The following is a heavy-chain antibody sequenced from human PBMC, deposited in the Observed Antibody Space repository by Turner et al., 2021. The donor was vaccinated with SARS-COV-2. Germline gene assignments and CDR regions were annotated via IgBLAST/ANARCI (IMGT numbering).Heavy chain of an antibody. J-gene: IGHJ4*02. V-gene: IGHV1-2*02. CDR1: GYTFTGYY. D-gene: IGHD1-26*01. CDR3: ARVPDSGSYYVLDY. Sequence: QVQLVQSGAEVKKPGASVKVSCKASGYTFTGYYMHWVRQAPGQGLEWMGCISPNSGGTNFAQKFQGRVTMTRDTSIRTAYMELSRLRSDDTAVYYCARVPDSGSYYVLDYWGQGTLVTVSS. CDR2: ISPNSGGT.